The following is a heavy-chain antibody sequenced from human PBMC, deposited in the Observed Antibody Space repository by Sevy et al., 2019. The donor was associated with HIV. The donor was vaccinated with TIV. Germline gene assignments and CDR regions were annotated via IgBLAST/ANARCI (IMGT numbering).Heavy chain of an antibody. CDR3: VKDRGTLVRGNIVDP. V-gene: IGHV3-23*01. CDR2: ISGSGGST. Sequence: GGSLRLSCAASGFTFSACAMNWVRQAPGKGLEWVSAISGSGGSTYYADSVQGRFTISRDNSKNILYLQMNNLRAEDTAVYYCVKDRGTLVRGNIVDPWGQGTLVTVSS. CDR1: GFTFSACA. D-gene: IGHD3-10*01. J-gene: IGHJ5*02.